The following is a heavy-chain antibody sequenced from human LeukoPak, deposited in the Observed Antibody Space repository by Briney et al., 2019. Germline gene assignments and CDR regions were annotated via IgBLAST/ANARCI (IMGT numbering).Heavy chain of an antibody. CDR3: ARDGHDSSGYYPDY. D-gene: IGHD3-22*01. V-gene: IGHV1-2*02. CDR1: GYTLTELS. CDR2: IKPNSGGT. Sequence: GASVKVSCKVSGYTLTELSMHWVRQAPGQGLEWMGWIKPNSGGTNSAQKFQGRVTMTRDTSISTAYMELSGLRSDDTAVYYCARDGHDSSGYYPDYWGQGTLVTVSS. J-gene: IGHJ4*02.